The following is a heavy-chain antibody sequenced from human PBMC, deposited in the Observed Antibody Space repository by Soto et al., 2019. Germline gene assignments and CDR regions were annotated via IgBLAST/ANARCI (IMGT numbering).Heavy chain of an antibody. J-gene: IGHJ3*02. Sequence: QVQLVQSGAEVKKPGSSVKVSCKASGGTFSSYAISWVRQAPGQGLEWMGGILPIFGTANSAQKFQGRVTITADESTSTAYMELSSLRSEDTAVYYCARDWGGDCYPFQGAFDSWGQGTMVTVSS. CDR1: GGTFSSYA. V-gene: IGHV1-69*01. CDR2: ILPIFGTA. D-gene: IGHD2-21*02. CDR3: ARDWGGDCYPFQGAFDS.